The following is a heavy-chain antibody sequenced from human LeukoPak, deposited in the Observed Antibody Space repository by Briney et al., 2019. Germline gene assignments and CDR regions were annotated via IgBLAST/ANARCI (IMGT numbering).Heavy chain of an antibody. CDR1: GGSISSYY. Sequence: SETLSLTCTVSGGSISSYYWSWVRQPPGKGLEWIGHIYDTGNTNYNPSLESRVTISVDTSKNQFSLKLTSVTAADTAVYYCARDSVYATNWYDPWGQGILVTVSS. D-gene: IGHD2-8*01. J-gene: IGHJ5*02. CDR2: IYDTGNT. CDR3: ARDSVYATNWYDP. V-gene: IGHV4-59*12.